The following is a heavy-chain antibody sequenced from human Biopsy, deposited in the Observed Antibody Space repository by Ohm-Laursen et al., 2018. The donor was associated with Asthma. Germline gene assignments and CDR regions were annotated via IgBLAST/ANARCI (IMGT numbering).Heavy chain of an antibody. CDR3: ARIKIRIGAGTDRYFDL. CDR2: IDPNSGGT. Sequence: SVKVSCKASGYTFTGYYMHWVRQVPGQGLEWMGRIDPNSGGTNYAQKFLGRVTMTRDTSVNTAFMVLSRLRSDDTAVYYCARIKIRIGAGTDRYFDLWGRGTLVTVSS. J-gene: IGHJ2*01. D-gene: IGHD3-16*01. CDR1: GYTFTGYY. V-gene: IGHV1-2*06.